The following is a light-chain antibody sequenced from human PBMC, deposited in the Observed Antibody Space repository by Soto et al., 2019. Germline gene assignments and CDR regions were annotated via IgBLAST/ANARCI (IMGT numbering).Light chain of an antibody. CDR3: CSYAGSSTPYV. CDR2: EVS. J-gene: IGLJ1*01. V-gene: IGLV2-23*02. CDR1: SSDVGSYNL. Sequence: QSVLTQPASVSGSPGQSITISCTGTSSDVGSYNLVSWYQQHPGIAPKLMIYEVSKRPSGVSNRFSGSKSGNTASLTISGLQAEDEADYYCCSYAGSSTPYVFGTGTKVTVL.